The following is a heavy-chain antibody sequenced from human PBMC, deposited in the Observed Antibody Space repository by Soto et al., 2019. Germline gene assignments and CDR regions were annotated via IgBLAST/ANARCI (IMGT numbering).Heavy chain of an antibody. CDR1: RGTFSSYA. J-gene: IGHJ5*02. Sequence: SVKLTSKAPRGTFSSYARWWARHDTGQGLEWMGGIIPIFGTANYAQKFQGRVTITADESTSTAYMELSSLRSEDTAVYYCARDSAKYCSSTSCYDWFNPWGQGTLVTGSS. D-gene: IGHD2-2*01. V-gene: IGHV1-69*13. CDR2: IIPIFGTA. CDR3: ARDSAKYCSSTSCYDWFNP.